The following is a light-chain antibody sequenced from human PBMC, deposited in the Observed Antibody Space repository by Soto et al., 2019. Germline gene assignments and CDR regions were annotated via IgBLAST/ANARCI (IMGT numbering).Light chain of an antibody. CDR2: DAS. Sequence: DIQMTQSPSTLSGSVGDRVTITCRASQSISSWLAWYQQKPGKAPKLLISDASSLKRGVPSRFSGSGSGTDFTLTIASLQPDDFATYYCQQYETFSGTFGPGTKVDIK. V-gene: IGKV1-5*01. CDR1: QSISSW. J-gene: IGKJ1*01. CDR3: QQYETFSGT.